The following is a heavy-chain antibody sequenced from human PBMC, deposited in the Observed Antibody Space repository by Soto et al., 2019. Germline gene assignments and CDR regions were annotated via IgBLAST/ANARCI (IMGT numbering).Heavy chain of an antibody. CDR2: IYRGGST. V-gene: IGHV3-66*01. CDR3: ATRPPDRDSGVLDY. D-gene: IGHD2-15*01. J-gene: IGHJ4*02. Sequence: EVQLVESGGGLVQPGGSLRLSCAGSGFTVSSNYMTWVRQAPGKGLEWVSIIYRGGSTYYADSVKDRFTISRDNSKNTRYLQRNSLRAEDTAVYYCATRPPDRDSGVLDYWGQGTLVTVSS. CDR1: GFTVSSNY.